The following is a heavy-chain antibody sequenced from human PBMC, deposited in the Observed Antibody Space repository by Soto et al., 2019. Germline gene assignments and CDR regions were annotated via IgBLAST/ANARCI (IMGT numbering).Heavy chain of an antibody. V-gene: IGHV3-72*01. CDR3: ARLMDTSLDL. Sequence: WVSLRRSCAASGFPFSDHHMDWVQQAQGKGLEWVRRARNKTNSYTTAYAAYVKSRFTIERDDSKNSLSLQMHRLKTEATAVYFCARLMDTSLDLWGQGTLVTVS. J-gene: IGHJ4*02. CDR1: GFPFSDHH. D-gene: IGHD2-8*01. CDR2: ARNKTNSYTT.